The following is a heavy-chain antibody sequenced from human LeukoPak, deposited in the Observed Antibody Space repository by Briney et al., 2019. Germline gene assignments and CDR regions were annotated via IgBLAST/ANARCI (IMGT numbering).Heavy chain of an antibody. J-gene: IGHJ5*02. V-gene: IGHV1-2*02. CDR1: GYTFTGYY. D-gene: IGHD3-10*01. CDR3: ARDDGYGDNWFDP. CDR2: INPNSGGT. Sequence: ASVKVSCKASGYTFTGYYMHWVRQAPGQGLEWMGWINPNSGGTNYAQKFQGRVTMTRDTSISTAYMELSRLRSDDTAVYYCARDDGYGDNWFDPWGQGTLVTVSS.